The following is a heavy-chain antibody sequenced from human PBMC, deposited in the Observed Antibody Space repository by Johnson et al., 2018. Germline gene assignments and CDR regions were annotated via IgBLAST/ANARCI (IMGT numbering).Heavy chain of an antibody. J-gene: IGHJ6*02. V-gene: IGHV3-74*01. D-gene: IGHD3-22*01. CDR1: GFTFNYHW. CDR2: INSDGSST. Sequence: VQLQESGGGLVQPGGSLRLSCEASGFTFNYHWMHWVRQAPGKGLVWVSRINSDGSSTTYADSVKVRFTITKDNAKNSLDLQMNSLRDEDTAVYYCGGDLIAGASDVWGQGTTVTVSS. CDR3: GGDLIAGASDV.